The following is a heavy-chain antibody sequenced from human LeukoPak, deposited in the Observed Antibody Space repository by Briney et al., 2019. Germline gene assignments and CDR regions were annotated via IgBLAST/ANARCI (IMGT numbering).Heavy chain of an antibody. D-gene: IGHD3-22*01. Sequence: SETLSLTCAVSGYSIGRGYYWVWIGQPPGKGLEWIGSVYHTGSTYYHPSLKSRVTISLDTSKNQFSLRLTSVTAADTALYYCASHYYASSGSLFDSWGRGSLVTGSS. CDR2: VYHTGST. J-gene: IGHJ4*02. CDR3: ASHYYASSGSLFDS. V-gene: IGHV4-38-2*01. CDR1: GYSIGRGYY.